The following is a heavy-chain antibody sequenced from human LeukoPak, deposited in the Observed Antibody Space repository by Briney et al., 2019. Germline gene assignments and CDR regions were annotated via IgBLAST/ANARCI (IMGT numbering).Heavy chain of an antibody. Sequence: GGSLRLSFAASGFPFSSYSMIWVRQAPRKGLEWVSTIDTTTGGSYYADSVKGRFIISRDNSHNTLYLQMTSLRADDTAVYYCAKVNYYEPYFWGQGTLVTVSS. V-gene: IGHV3-23*01. CDR3: AKVNYYEPYF. CDR1: GFPFSSYS. CDR2: IDTTTGGS. D-gene: IGHD3-22*01. J-gene: IGHJ4*02.